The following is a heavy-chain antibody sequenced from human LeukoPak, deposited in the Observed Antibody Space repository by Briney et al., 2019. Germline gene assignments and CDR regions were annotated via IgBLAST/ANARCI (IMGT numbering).Heavy chain of an antibody. J-gene: IGHJ4*02. V-gene: IGHV1-2*02. CDR2: INPNSGGT. D-gene: IGHD3-3*01. CDR3: AREATIFGVVINGINYFDY. Sequence: SSVKVSCKASGYTFTGYYMHWVRQAPGQGLEWMGWINPNSGGTNYAQKFQGRVTMTRDTSISTAYMELSRLRSDDTAVYYCAREATIFGVVINGINYFDYWGQGTLVTVSS. CDR1: GYTFTGYY.